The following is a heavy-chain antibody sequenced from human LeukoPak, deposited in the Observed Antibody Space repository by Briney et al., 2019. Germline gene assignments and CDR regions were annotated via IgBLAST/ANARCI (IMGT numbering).Heavy chain of an antibody. D-gene: IGHD3-22*01. Sequence: GGSLRLSCAASGFTFDHYGMSWVRQAPGKGLEWVSVICSGGSTYYADSVKGRFTISRDNSKNTLYLQMNSLRAEDTAVYYCARVPDYDSSGYPHDQDYWGQGTLVTVSS. V-gene: IGHV3-53*01. J-gene: IGHJ4*02. CDR3: ARVPDYDSSGYPHDQDY. CDR1: GFTFDHYG. CDR2: ICSGGST.